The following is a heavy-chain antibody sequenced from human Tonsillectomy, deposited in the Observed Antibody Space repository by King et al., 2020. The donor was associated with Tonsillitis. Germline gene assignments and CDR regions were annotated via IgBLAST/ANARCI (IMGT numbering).Heavy chain of an antibody. V-gene: IGHV3-23*04. J-gene: IGHJ4*02. CDR3: ARSYCRGTSCYSPFDY. CDR2: ISGGDGST. D-gene: IGHD2-2*01. Sequence: VQLVESGGGLVQPGGSLRLSCAASGFTFSSYAMSWVRQAPGKGLEWVSAISGGDGSTYYGDSVKGRFTITRDNSKNTLYLQVSSLRVEDTAIYYCARSYCRGTSCYSPFDYWGQGTLVTVSS. CDR1: GFTFSSYA.